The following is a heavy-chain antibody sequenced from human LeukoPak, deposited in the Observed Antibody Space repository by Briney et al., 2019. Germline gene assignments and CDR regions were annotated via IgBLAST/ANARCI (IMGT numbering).Heavy chain of an antibody. CDR3: ARDWDYGDYGEGPDY. D-gene: IGHD4-17*01. J-gene: IGHJ4*02. Sequence: GSSLRLSCAASGFTFSSYGMHCVPRAPGKGVVGVAVIWYDGSNKYYADSVKVRFTISRDNSKNTLYLQMNSLRAEDTAVYYCARDWDYGDYGEGPDYWGQGTLVTVSS. CDR2: IWYDGSNK. V-gene: IGHV3-33*01. CDR1: GFTFSSYG.